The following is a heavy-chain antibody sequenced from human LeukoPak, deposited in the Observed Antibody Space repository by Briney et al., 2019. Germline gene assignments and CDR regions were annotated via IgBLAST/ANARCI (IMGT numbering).Heavy chain of an antibody. Sequence: PGGSLTLSCAASGFTFSQHGMHWVRQAPGKGLEWMAFIENNGIDKYLADSVKGRFTISRDNSKNTLSLQMNSLRADDTALYYCAKDLHSSSSCYWGQGALVTVSS. CDR1: GFTFSQHG. CDR3: AKDLHSSSSCY. D-gene: IGHD6-6*01. CDR2: IENNGIDK. V-gene: IGHV3-30*02. J-gene: IGHJ4*02.